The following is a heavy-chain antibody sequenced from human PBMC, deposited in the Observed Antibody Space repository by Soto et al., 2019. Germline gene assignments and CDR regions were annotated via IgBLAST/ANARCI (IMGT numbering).Heavy chain of an antibody. CDR1: GGSISSSSYY. CDR3: ARRRGYSSGWYQSEDASDI. J-gene: IGHJ3*02. CDR2: IYYSGST. D-gene: IGHD6-19*01. V-gene: IGHV4-39*01. Sequence: PSETLSLTCTVSGGSISSSSYYWGWIRQPPGKGLEWIGSIYYSGSTYYNPSLKSRVTISVDTSKNQFSLKLSSVTAADTAVYYCARRRGYSSGWYQSEDASDIWGQGTMVTVSS.